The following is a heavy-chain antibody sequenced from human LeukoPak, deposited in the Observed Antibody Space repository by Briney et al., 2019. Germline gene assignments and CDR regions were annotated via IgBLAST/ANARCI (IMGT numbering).Heavy chain of an antibody. Sequence: GASVKVSCKASGGTFSSYAISWVRQAPGQGLEWMGRIIPILGTANYAQKFQGRVTITADESTSTAYMELSSLRSEDTAVYYCARGRSGYDFWSANPLGYWGQGTLVTVSS. J-gene: IGHJ4*02. CDR3: ARGRSGYDFWSANPLGY. D-gene: IGHD3-3*01. CDR2: IIPILGTA. CDR1: GGTFSSYA. V-gene: IGHV1-69*11.